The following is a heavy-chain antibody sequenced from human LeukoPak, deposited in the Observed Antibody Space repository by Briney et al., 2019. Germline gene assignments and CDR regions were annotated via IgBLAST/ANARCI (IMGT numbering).Heavy chain of an antibody. CDR1: GGSFSGYY. CDR3: ARGARYDFWSGYSNYYYYGMDV. CDR2: INHSGST. V-gene: IGHV4-34*01. J-gene: IGHJ6*02. Sequence: SETLSLTCAVYGGSFSGYYWSWIRQPPGKGLEWIGEINHSGSTNYNPPLKSRVTISVDTSKNQFSLKLSSVTAADTAVYYCARGARYDFWSGYSNYYYYGMDVWGQGTTVTVSS. D-gene: IGHD3-3*01.